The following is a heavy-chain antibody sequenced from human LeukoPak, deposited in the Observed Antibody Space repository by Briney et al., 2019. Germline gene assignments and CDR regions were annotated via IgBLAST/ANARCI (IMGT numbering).Heavy chain of an antibody. J-gene: IGHJ4*02. CDR2: ISGSGGST. Sequence: GGSLRLSCAASEFTFSSFAMSWVRQAPGKGLEWVSSISGSGGSTYYADSVKGRFTISRDNSKNTLYLQMNSLRAEDTAVYYCANRGKYCSSTSCLGSAQVDYWGQGTLVTVSS. CDR1: EFTFSSFA. CDR3: ANRGKYCSSTSCLGSAQVDY. D-gene: IGHD2-2*01. V-gene: IGHV3-23*01.